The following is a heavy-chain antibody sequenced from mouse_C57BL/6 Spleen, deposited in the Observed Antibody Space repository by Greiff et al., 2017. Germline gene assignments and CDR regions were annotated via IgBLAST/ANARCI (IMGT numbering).Heavy chain of an antibody. CDR3: ARAYDYDEGGSMDY. D-gene: IGHD2-4*01. J-gene: IGHJ4*01. V-gene: IGHV5-12*01. CDR2: ISNGGGST. CDR1: GFTFSDYY. Sequence: EVQRVESGGGLVQPGGSLKLSCAASGFTFSDYYMYWVRQTPEKRLEWVAYISNGGGSTYYPDTVKGRFTISRDNAKNTLYLQMSRLKSEDTAMYYCARAYDYDEGGSMDYWGQGTSVTVSS.